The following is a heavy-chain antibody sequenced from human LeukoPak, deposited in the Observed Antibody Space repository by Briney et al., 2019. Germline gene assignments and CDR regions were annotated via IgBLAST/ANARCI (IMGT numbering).Heavy chain of an antibody. CDR1: GYTFTGYY. Sequence: GASVKVSCKASGYTFTGYYMHWVRQAPGQGLEWMGWINPNSGGTNYAQKFQGRVTMTRDTSISTAYMELSRLRSDDTAVYYRARDPSSSSGKVDYWGQGTLVTVSS. J-gene: IGHJ4*02. CDR2: INPNSGGT. D-gene: IGHD6-6*01. CDR3: ARDPSSSSGKVDY. V-gene: IGHV1-2*02.